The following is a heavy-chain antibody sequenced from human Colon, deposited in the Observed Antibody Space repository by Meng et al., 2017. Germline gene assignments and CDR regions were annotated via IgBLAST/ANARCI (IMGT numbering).Heavy chain of an antibody. CDR3: VRSRAWVRTGFDP. J-gene: IGHJ5*02. D-gene: IGHD1-26*01. CDR2: IYYTGST. CDR1: GGSLSSAYYY. V-gene: IGHV4-30-4*01. Sequence: QLQLQESGPGLVKPSQTLSLTCGVSGGSLSSAYYYWNWIRQPPGKGLEWIGNIYYTGSTYYTPSLESRVTVSVDTSRSQFSLELTSVTAADTAVYYCVRSRAWVRTGFDPWGQGTLVTVSS.